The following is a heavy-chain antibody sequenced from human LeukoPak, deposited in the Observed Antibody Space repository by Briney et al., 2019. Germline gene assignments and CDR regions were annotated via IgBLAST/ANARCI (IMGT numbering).Heavy chain of an antibody. V-gene: IGHV4-59*01. Sequence: SETLSLTCTVSGGSISSYYWSWIRQPPGKGLEWIGYIYYSGSTNYNPSLKSRVTISVDTSKNQFSLKLSSVTAADTAVYYCARYTPPRERWLQQSPGFDYWGQGTLVTVSS. CDR3: ARYTPPRERWLQQSPGFDY. J-gene: IGHJ4*02. CDR2: IYYSGST. D-gene: IGHD5-24*01. CDR1: GGSISSYY.